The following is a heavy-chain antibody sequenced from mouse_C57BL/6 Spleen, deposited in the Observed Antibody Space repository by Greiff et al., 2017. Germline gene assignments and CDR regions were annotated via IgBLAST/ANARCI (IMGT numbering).Heavy chain of an antibody. CDR2: IRNKANGYTT. D-gene: IGHD2-4*01. CDR1: GFTFTDYY. Sequence: EVQGVESGGGLVQPGGSLSLSCAASGFTFTDYYMSWVRQPPGKALEWLGVIRNKANGYTTEYSASVKGRFTISRDNSQSILYLQMNALRAEDSATYYWATQVPLYYEYDTLFAYWGQGTLVTVSA. CDR3: ATQVPLYYEYDTLFAY. J-gene: IGHJ3*01. V-gene: IGHV7-3*01.